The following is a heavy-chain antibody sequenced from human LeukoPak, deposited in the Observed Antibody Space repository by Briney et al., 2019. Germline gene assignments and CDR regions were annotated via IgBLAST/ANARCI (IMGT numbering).Heavy chain of an antibody. CDR1: GFTFSSYE. CDR2: ISSSGSYT. J-gene: IGHJ4*02. V-gene: IGHV3-48*03. D-gene: IGHD5-18*01. Sequence: GGSLRLSCAASGFTFSSYEMNWVRQAPGKGLEWVSYISSSGSYTNYADSVKGRFTISRDNAKNSLYLQMNSLRAEDTAVYYCARVRGYTGMVDYWGQGTLVTVSS. CDR3: ARVRGYTGMVDY.